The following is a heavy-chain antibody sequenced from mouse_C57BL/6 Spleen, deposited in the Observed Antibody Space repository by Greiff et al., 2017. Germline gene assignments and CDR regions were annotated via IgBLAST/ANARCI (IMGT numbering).Heavy chain of an antibody. Sequence: VQLQQSGPELVKPGASVKISCKASGYSFTGYYMNWVKQSPEKSLEWIGEINPSTGGTTYNQKFKAKATLTVDKSSSTAYMQLNSLTSEDSAVYYGARHYYGSSPQYCEVWGTGTTVTVSS. D-gene: IGHD1-1*01. CDR2: INPSTGGT. J-gene: IGHJ1*03. V-gene: IGHV1-42*01. CDR1: GYSFTGYY. CDR3: ARHYYGSSPQYCEV.